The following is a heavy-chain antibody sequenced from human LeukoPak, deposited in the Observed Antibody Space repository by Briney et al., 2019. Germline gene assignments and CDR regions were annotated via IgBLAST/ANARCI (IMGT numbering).Heavy chain of an antibody. Sequence: XQXXXXGLEWIGSIYHSGSTYYNPSLKSRVTISVDTSKNQFSLKLSSVTAADTAVYYCARVYGGNSYWGQGTLVTVSS. J-gene: IGHJ4*02. D-gene: IGHD4-23*01. CDR3: ARVYGGNSY. CDR2: IYHSGST. V-gene: IGHV4-38-2*02.